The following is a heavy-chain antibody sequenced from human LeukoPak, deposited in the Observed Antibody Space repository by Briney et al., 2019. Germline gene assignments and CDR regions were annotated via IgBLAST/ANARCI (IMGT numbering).Heavy chain of an antibody. J-gene: IGHJ4*02. CDR2: INPNSGGT. Sequence: ASVKVSCKASGYTFTGYYMHWVRQAPGQGLEWMGWINPNSGGTNYAPKFQGRVTMTRDTSISTAYMELSRLRSDDTAVYYCARVPGVVRAIDYWGQGTLVTVSS. CDR1: GYTFTGYY. CDR3: ARVPGVVRAIDY. V-gene: IGHV1-2*02. D-gene: IGHD2-15*01.